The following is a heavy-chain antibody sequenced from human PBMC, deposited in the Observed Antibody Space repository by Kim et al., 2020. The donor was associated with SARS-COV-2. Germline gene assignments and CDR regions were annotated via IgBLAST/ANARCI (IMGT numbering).Heavy chain of an antibody. Sequence: ASVKVSCKASGYTFDTFSLYWLRQAPGQRFEWMGWINGGNGNTRYSQKFQGRVIFTRDTSATTAYMELTSLTFKDTAVYYCAREGSGSYNWLDPWGQGTLVTVSS. CDR2: INGGNGNT. D-gene: IGHD3-10*01. J-gene: IGHJ5*02. CDR3: AREGSGSYNWLDP. CDR1: GYTFDTFS. V-gene: IGHV1-3*01.